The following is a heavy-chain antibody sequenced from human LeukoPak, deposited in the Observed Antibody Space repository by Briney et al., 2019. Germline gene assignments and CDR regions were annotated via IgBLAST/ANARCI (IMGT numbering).Heavy chain of an antibody. CDR2: ISAYNGNT. CDR1: GYTFTSYG. V-gene: IGHV1-18*01. J-gene: IGHJ6*02. Sequence: ASVKVSFKASGYTFTSYGISWVRQAPGQRLEWMGWISAYNGNTNYAQKLQGRVTMTTDTSTSTAYMELRSLRSDDTAVYYCARDYCGGDCYSLDYGMDVWGQGTTVTVSS. D-gene: IGHD2-21*02. CDR3: ARDYCGGDCYSLDYGMDV.